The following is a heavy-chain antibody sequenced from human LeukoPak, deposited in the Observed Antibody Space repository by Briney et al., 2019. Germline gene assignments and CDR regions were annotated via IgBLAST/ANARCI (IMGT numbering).Heavy chain of an antibody. D-gene: IGHD3-16*02. V-gene: IGHV4-59*12. CDR1: GGSISSYY. CDR2: IYYSGST. Sequence: SEALSLTCTVSGGSISSYYRSWIRQPPGKGLEWIGYIYYSGSTNYNPSLKSRVTISVDTSKNQFSLKLSSVTAADTAVYYCARGMARLGELSLPPYFDYWGQGTLVTVSS. J-gene: IGHJ4*02. CDR3: ARGMARLGELSLPPYFDY.